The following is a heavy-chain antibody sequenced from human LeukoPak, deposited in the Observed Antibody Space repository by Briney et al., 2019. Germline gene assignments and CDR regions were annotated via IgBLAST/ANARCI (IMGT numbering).Heavy chain of an antibody. J-gene: IGHJ6*02. D-gene: IGHD3-3*01. CDR2: IYYSGST. CDR3: ARDQGYYDFWSGYYGLDGMDV. Sequence: SETLSLTCTVSGGSISSYCWSWIRQPPGKGLEWIGYIYYSGSTNYNPSLKSRVTISVDTSKNQFSLKLSSVTAADTAVYYCARDQGYYDFWSGYYGLDGMDVWGQGTTVTVSS. V-gene: IGHV4-59*01. CDR1: GGSISSYC.